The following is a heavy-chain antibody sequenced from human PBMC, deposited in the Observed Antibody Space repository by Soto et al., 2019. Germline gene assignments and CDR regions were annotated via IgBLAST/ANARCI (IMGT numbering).Heavy chain of an antibody. CDR3: ATDPFSIKNGDPFDI. CDR1: GFTFSRHW. D-gene: IGHD2-8*01. CDR2: VNQDGSAK. Sequence: PGGSLRLSCAASGFTFSRHWMSWVRQAPGKGLEWVANVNQDGSAKYYVDSVKGRFTISRDNAKNSLYLQMNYMRAEDTAVYYCATDPFSIKNGDPFDIWGQGTKVTVSS. J-gene: IGHJ3*02. V-gene: IGHV3-7*01.